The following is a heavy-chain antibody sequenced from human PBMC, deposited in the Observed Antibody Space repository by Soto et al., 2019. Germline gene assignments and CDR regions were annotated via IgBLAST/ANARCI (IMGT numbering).Heavy chain of an antibody. CDR2: IYYSGST. CDR1: GGTSSSYY. CDR3: ARFAGIAAAGDS. Sequence: PSLTLSLTCSVAGGTSSSYYGSWIRQPPGKGLEWIGYIYYSGSTNYNPSLKSRVTISVDTSKNQFSLKLSSVTAADTAVYYCARFAGIAAAGDSCGQGPLVTV. V-gene: IGHV4-59*08. J-gene: IGHJ5*01. D-gene: IGHD6-13*01.